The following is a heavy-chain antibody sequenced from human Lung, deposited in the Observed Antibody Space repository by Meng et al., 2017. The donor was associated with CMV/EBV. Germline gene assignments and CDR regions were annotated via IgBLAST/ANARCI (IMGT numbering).Heavy chain of an antibody. D-gene: IGHD3-3*01. V-gene: IGHV1-8*01. CDR3: ARGLWSGIKGWFDP. Sequence: ASVXVSXXASGYTFTSYDINWVRQATGQGLEWMGWMNPNSGNTGYAQKFQGRVTMTRNTSISTAYMELSSLRSEDTAVYYCARGLWSGIKGWFDPWGQGTLVTVS. J-gene: IGHJ5*02. CDR2: MNPNSGNT. CDR1: GYTFTSYD.